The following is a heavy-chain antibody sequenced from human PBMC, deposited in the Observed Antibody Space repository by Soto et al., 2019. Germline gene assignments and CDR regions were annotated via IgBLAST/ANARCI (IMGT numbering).Heavy chain of an antibody. CDR2: ISYDGSNK. D-gene: IGHD5-12*01. CDR3: AKVLLSEWLRFTSETFYYYVMGV. J-gene: IGHJ6*02. CDR1: GFTFSSYG. Sequence: QVQLVESGGGVVQPGRSLRLSCAASGFTFSSYGMHWVRQAPGKGLEWVAVISYDGSNKYYADSVKGRFTISRDNSKNTLYLQMNSLRVDDTGMYYCAKVLLSEWLRFTSETFYYYVMGVLGQGTTVTVCS. V-gene: IGHV3-30*18.